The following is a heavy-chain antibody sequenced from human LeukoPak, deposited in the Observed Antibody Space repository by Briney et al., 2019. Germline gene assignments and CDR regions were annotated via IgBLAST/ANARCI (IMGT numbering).Heavy chain of an antibody. V-gene: IGHV3-48*01. D-gene: IGHD3-3*01. Sequence: GGSLRLSCAASGFMFSNHSINWVRQAPGKGLEWVSYISGISSTIYYADSVEGRFTVSRDNAKNSVHLQMNSLRAEDTAVYYCAKDTLRFLEWHGAFDIWGQGTMVTVSS. CDR3: AKDTLRFLEWHGAFDI. J-gene: IGHJ3*02. CDR2: ISGISSTI. CDR1: GFMFSNHS.